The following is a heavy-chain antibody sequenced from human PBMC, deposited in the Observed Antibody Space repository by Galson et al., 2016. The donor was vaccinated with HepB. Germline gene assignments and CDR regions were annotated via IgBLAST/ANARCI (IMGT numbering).Heavy chain of an antibody. CDR3: ARGPGGKAVAAIGAFDL. V-gene: IGHV1-3*01. CDR2: INVGNANA. D-gene: IGHD6-19*01. Sequence: SVKVSCKASGYNFNTYAIHWVRQAPGRRPEWMGWINVGNANAKYSEKFQGRVFFSRDTSARTAYMEVTSPTSEDTALYYCARGPGGKAVAAIGAFDLWGQGTMVTVSS. J-gene: IGHJ3*01. CDR1: GYNFNTYA.